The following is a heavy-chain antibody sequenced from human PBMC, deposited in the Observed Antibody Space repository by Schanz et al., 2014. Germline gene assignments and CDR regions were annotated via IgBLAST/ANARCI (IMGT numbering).Heavy chain of an antibody. V-gene: IGHV3-66*01. D-gene: IGHD3-10*01. CDR1: GFIVRSNY. J-gene: IGHJ4*02. Sequence: EVKLLESGGTLVRPGGSLRLSCAVSGFIVRSNYMTWVRQAPGKGLEWVSFVHPGGSTYYPDSVKGRFTISRDSSKNTLYLQMNSLRPEDTAVYYCAKYRGYYRVSGSYREIEYWGQGTLVTVSS. CDR2: VHPGGST. CDR3: AKYRGYYRVSGSYREIEY.